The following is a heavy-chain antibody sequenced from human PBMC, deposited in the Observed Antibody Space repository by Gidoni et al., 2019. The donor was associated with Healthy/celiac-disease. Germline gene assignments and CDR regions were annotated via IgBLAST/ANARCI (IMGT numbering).Heavy chain of an antibody. D-gene: IGHD1-1*01. V-gene: IGHV1-8*01. CDR3: ARGRRPNWNYYYGMDV. CDR1: GYTFTRYD. CDR2: MNPNSGNT. Sequence: QVQLVQSGAEVKKPGASVKVSCKASGYTFTRYDINWVRQASGQGLEWMGWMNPNSGNTGYAQKFQGRVTMTRNTSISTAYMELSSLRSEDTAVYYCARGRRPNWNYYYGMDVWGQGTTVTVSS. J-gene: IGHJ6*02.